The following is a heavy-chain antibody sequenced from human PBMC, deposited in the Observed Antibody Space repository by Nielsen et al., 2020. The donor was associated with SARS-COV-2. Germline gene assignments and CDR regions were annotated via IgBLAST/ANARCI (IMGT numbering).Heavy chain of an antibody. CDR2: ISHSGNYM. CDR1: RNYA. V-gene: IGHV3-11*03. CDR3: ARTGRNMVNYYGMDV. D-gene: IGHD5-18*01. J-gene: IGHJ6*02. Sequence: GESLKISCAASRNYAMSWIRQAPGKGLEWVSYISHSGNYMIYADSVKGRLTISRDNARNSVYLQMNSLGAEDTAVYYCARTGRNMVNYYGMDVWGQGTTVTVSS.